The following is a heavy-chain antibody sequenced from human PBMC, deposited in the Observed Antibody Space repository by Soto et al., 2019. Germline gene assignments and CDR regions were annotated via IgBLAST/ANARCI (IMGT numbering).Heavy chain of an antibody. D-gene: IGHD1-7*01. J-gene: IGHJ4*02. CDR1: GFTFTDYT. CDR3: VTSAEGTSGMRE. Sequence: PVGSLRVSCAASGFTFTDYTMNWVRQAPGKGLEWVSSISVGDAYRYYADSVRGRFTVSRDNAENTLYLHMNSLRAEDTAVYYCVTSAEGTSGMREWGQGALVTVSS. CDR2: ISVGDAYR. V-gene: IGHV3-21*01.